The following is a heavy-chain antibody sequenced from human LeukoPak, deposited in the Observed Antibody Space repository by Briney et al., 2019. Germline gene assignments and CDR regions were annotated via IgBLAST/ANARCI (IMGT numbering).Heavy chain of an antibody. V-gene: IGHV3-30*18. J-gene: IGHJ6*03. CDR2: ISYDGSNK. CDR1: GFTFSSYG. CDR3: AKGAGVLLWFGESEHYMDV. D-gene: IGHD3-10*01. Sequence: GRSLRLSCAASGFTFSSYGMHWVRQAPGKGLEWVAVISYDGSNKYYADSVKGRFTISRDNSKNTLYLQMNSLRAEDTAVYYCAKGAGVLLWFGESEHYMDVWGKGTTVTISS.